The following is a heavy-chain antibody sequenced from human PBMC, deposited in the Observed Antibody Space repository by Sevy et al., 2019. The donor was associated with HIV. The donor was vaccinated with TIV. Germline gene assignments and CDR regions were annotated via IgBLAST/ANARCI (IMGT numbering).Heavy chain of an antibody. CDR1: GFTFSSYW. V-gene: IGHV3-7*01. CDR3: ARGKVPSYMHV. D-gene: IGHD1-1*01. Sequence: GGSLRLSCAASGFTFSSYWMSWVRQAPGKGLEWVANIRQDGGGKYYVDSVKGRFTISRDNAKNSLYLQMNSLRAEDPAVYTRARGKVPSYMHVWCKGTTVTVSS. J-gene: IGHJ6*03. CDR2: IRQDGGGK.